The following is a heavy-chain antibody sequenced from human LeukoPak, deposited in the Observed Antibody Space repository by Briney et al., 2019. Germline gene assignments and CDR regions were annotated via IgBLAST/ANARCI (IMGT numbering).Heavy chain of an antibody. CDR1: GGSISSYY. V-gene: IGHV4-59*08. J-gene: IGHJ4*02. D-gene: IGHD3-10*01. CDR2: IYYSGST. CDR3: ARFNLKVYGSGSYFDY. Sequence: SETLSLTCTVSGGSISSYYWSWIRQPPGKRLEWIGYIYYSGSTNYNPSLKSRVTISVDTSKNQFSLKLSSVTAADTAVYYCARFNLKVYGSGSYFDYWGQGTLVTVSS.